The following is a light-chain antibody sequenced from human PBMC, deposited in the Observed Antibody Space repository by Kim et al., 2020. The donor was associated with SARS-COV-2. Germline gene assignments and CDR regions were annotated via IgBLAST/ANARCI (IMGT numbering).Light chain of an antibody. CDR3: QQYGSSPWT. V-gene: IGKV3-20*01. J-gene: IGKJ1*01. CDR2: GAS. Sequence: SPGERATLSCRANQSVSSSYLAWYQRKPGQAPRLLIYGASSRATGIPDRFSGSGSATDFTLTISRLEPEDSAVYYCQQYGSSPWTFGQGTKVDIK. CDR1: QSVSSSY.